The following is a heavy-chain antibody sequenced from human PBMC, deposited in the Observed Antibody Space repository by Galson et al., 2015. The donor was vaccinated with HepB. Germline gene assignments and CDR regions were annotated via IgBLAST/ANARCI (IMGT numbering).Heavy chain of an antibody. CDR3: ARDQLVLRFLEWLSGWFDP. CDR1: GFTFSNYA. Sequence: LRLSCAASGFTFSNYAMTWVRQAPGKGLEWVAVISYDGSNKYYADSVKGRFTISRDNSKNTLYLQMNSLRAEDTAVYYCARDQLVLRFLEWLSGWFDPWGQGTLVTVSS. J-gene: IGHJ5*02. CDR2: ISYDGSNK. D-gene: IGHD3-3*01. V-gene: IGHV3-30-3*01.